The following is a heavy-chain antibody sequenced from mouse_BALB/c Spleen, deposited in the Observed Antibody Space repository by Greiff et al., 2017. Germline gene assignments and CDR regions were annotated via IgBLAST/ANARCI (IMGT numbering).Heavy chain of an antibody. CDR2: ISSGGSYT. CDR3: ARDHGDGYYYFDY. D-gene: IGHD2-3*01. J-gene: IGHJ2*01. V-gene: IGHV5-9-4*01. Sequence: EVKLMESGGGLVKPGGSLKLSCAASGFTFSSYAMSWVRQSPEKRLEWVAEISSGGSYTYYPDTVTGRFTISRDNAKNTLYLEMSSLRSEDTAMYYCARDHGDGYYYFDYWGQGTTLTVSS. CDR1: GFTFSSYA.